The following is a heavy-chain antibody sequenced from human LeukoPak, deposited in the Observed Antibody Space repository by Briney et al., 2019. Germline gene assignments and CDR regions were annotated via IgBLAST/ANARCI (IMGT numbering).Heavy chain of an antibody. D-gene: IGHD3-22*01. J-gene: IGHJ3*02. CDR1: GFTFSGSA. CDR3: TRHVGELVYDSSGYAAFDI. CDR2: IRSKANSYAT. Sequence: GGSLRLSCAASGFTFSGSAMHWVRQASGKGLEWVGRIRSKANSYATAYAASVKGRFTISRDDSKNTAYLQMNSLKTEDTAVYYCTRHVGELVYDSSGYAAFDIWGQGTMVTVSS. V-gene: IGHV3-73*01.